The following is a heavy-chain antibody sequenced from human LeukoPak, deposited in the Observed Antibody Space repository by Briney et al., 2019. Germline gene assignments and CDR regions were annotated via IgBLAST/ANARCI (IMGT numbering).Heavy chain of an antibody. Sequence: GGSLRLSCAASGFTFSSYSMNWVRQAPGKGLEWVAVISYDGSNKYYADSVKGRFTISRDNSKNTLYLQMNSLRAEDTAVYYCARDPGRVGYIDYWGQGTLVTVSS. J-gene: IGHJ4*02. CDR1: GFTFSSYS. CDR3: ARDPGRVGYIDY. V-gene: IGHV3-30*03. CDR2: ISYDGSNK. D-gene: IGHD3-22*01.